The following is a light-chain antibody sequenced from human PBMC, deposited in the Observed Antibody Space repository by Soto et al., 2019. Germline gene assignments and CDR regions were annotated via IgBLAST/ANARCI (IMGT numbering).Light chain of an antibody. J-gene: IGKJ1*01. Sequence: DIQMTQSPSSLSASVGERVTIACRASQTISNYLNWYQQKPGQAPKLLISAASSLQSGVPSRFSGSGSGTDFTLIISSLQPEDFATYYCQQTYSAPRTFGQVTKVEV. CDR1: QTISNY. CDR3: QQTYSAPRT. CDR2: AAS. V-gene: IGKV1-39*01.